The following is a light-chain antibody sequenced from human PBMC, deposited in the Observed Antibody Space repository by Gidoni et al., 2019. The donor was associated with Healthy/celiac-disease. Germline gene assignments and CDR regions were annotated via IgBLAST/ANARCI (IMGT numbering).Light chain of an antibody. J-gene: IGLJ1*01. CDR2: SNN. CDR1: SSNIGSNT. CDR3: AAWDDSLNGYYV. V-gene: IGLV1-44*01. Sequence: GQRVTISCSGSSSNIGSNTVHWYQQLPGTAPKLLIYSNNQRPSGVPDRFSGSKSGTSAALAISGLQSEDEADYYCAAWDDSLNGYYVFGTGTKVTVL.